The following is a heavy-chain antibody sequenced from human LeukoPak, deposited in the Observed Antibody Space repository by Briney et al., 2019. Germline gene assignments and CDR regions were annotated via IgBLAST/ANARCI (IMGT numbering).Heavy chain of an antibody. J-gene: IGHJ4*02. CDR1: GFTFSSYA. V-gene: IGHV3-30-3*01. Sequence: GGSLRLSCAASGFTFSSYAMHWVRQAPGKGLEWVAVISYDGSNKYYADSVKGRFTISRDNSKNTLYLQMNSLRAEDTAVYYCATIGKYSSSWYPYWGQGTLVTVSS. D-gene: IGHD6-13*01. CDR2: ISYDGSNK. CDR3: ATIGKYSSSWYPY.